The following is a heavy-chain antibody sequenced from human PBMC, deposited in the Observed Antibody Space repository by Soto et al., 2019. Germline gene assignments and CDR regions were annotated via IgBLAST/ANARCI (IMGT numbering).Heavy chain of an antibody. CDR1: GYTFTSYG. CDR3: ARVLGALGHWFDP. V-gene: IGHV1-18*01. J-gene: IGHJ5*02. CDR2: ISAYNGNT. Sequence: QVQLVQSGGEVKKPGASVKVSCKASGYTFTSYGISWVRQAPGQGLEWMGRISAYNGNTNYAQKLQGRVTMTTDTSTSTAYMELSSPRSDATAFYCCARVLGALGHWFDPWGQGTLVTVSS. D-gene: IGHD1-26*01.